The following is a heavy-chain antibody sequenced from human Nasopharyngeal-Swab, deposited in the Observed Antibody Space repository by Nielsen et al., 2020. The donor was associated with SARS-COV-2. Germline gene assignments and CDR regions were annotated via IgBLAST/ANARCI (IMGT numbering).Heavy chain of an antibody. CDR2: VYANGNA. J-gene: IGHJ3*02. D-gene: IGHD6-6*01. V-gene: IGHV4-61*02. Sequence: SKTLSLTCSVSGGAITSDSHYWTWIRQPAGKGLEWIGRVYANGNANYNPSLKSRVAISVDTSKNQFSLEVYSVTAADTAMYYCTRSWEYTEAGFDIWGPGTLVTVSS. CDR3: TRSWEYTEAGFDI. CDR1: GGAITSDSHY.